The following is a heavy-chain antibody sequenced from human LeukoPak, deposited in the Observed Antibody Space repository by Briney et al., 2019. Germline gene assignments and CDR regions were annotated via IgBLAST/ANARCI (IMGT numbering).Heavy chain of an antibody. J-gene: IGHJ5*02. CDR2: ISSSGSTI. V-gene: IGHV3-11*01. CDR1: VFTFSDYY. CDR3: AREVVPAAKGVGFDP. D-gene: IGHD2-2*01. Sequence: GGSLRLSCAASVFTFSDYYMSWIRQAPGKGLQWVSYISSSGSTIYYADSVKGRFTISRDNAKNSLYLQMNSLRAEDTAVYYCAREVVPAAKGVGFDPWGQGTLVTVSS.